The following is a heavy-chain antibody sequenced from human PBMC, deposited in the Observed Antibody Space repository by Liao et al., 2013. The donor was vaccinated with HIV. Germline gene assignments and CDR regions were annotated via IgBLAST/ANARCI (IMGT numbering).Heavy chain of an antibody. J-gene: IGHJ4*02. V-gene: IGHV4-39*07. CDR3: ARDWDYDFWSGYFPFAY. Sequence: QLQLQESGPGLVKPSETLSLTCTVSGGSITSSSYYWGWIRQPPGRGLEWIGNIYYSGSTYYNPSLKSRVTISVDTSKNQFSLKMSSMTAADTAVYYCARDWDYDFWSGYFPFAYWGQGTLVTVSS. CDR2: IYYSGST. CDR1: GGSITSSSYY. D-gene: IGHD3-3*01.